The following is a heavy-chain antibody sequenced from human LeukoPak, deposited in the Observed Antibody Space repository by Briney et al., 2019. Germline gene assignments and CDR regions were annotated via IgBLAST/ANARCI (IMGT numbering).Heavy chain of an antibody. Sequence: SETLSLTCTVSGYSISSGYYWGWSWQPPGKGLEWIGSIYHSGSTYYNPSLKSRVTISVDTSKNQFSLKLSSVTAADTAVYYCARSAYSSSFDYWGQGTLVTVSS. CDR2: IYHSGST. CDR1: GYSISSGYY. CDR3: ARSAYSSSFDY. V-gene: IGHV4-38-2*02. J-gene: IGHJ4*02. D-gene: IGHD6-6*01.